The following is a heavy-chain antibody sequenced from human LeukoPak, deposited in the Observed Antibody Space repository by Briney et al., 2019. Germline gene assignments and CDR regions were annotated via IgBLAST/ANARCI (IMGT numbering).Heavy chain of an antibody. D-gene: IGHD4-17*01. Sequence: PSETLSLTCTVSGGSINNYFWSWIRQPPGKGLEWIGYVYHTGSTNYNPSLKSQFTISIETSRNQFSLSLTSVTAADTAVYYCARDLVPYGDHGGDFDYWGQGTLVTVSS. CDR3: ARDLVPYGDHGGDFDY. J-gene: IGHJ4*02. V-gene: IGHV4-59*01. CDR2: VYHTGST. CDR1: GGSINNYF.